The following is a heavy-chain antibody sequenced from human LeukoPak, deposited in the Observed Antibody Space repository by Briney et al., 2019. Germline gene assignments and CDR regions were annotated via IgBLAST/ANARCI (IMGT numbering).Heavy chain of an antibody. CDR2: IYYSGST. CDR1: GGSISSYY. D-gene: IGHD3-22*01. V-gene: IGHV4-59*12. Sequence: SETLSLTCTVSGGSISSYYWSWIRQPPGKGLEWIGYIYYSGSTYYNPSLKSRVTISVDTSKNQFSLKLSSVTAADTAVYYCAGLDSSGYYEHWGQGTLVTVSS. J-gene: IGHJ4*02. CDR3: AGLDSSGYYEH.